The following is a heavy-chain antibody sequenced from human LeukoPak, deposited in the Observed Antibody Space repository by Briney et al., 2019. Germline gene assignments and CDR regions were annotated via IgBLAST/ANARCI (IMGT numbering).Heavy chain of an antibody. Sequence: TLSLTCTVSGGSISSGGYYWSWIRQHPGKGLEWIGYIYYTGSTYYNPSLKSRVTISVDTSKNQFSLKLSSVTAADTAVYYCARRGDLGRAFDVWGQGTMVTVSS. V-gene: IGHV4-31*03. J-gene: IGHJ3*01. CDR1: GGSISSGGYY. CDR2: IYYTGST. CDR3: ARRGDLGRAFDV. D-gene: IGHD2-21*02.